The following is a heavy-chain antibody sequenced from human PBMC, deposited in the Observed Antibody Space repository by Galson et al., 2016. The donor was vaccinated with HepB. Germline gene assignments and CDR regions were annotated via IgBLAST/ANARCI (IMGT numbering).Heavy chain of an antibody. CDR3: TTWVPIVATIQDY. Sequence: SVRLSYAASGISFRNVWMSWVGKAPGRGLEWVGRIKRTTPGGTTDYAAPVKGRFTISRDGSKNTVYLQMNSLETEDTAVYYCTTWVPIVATIQDYWGQGTLVTVSS. V-gene: IGHV3-15*01. J-gene: IGHJ4*02. CDR2: IKRTTPGGTT. D-gene: IGHD5-12*01. CDR1: GISFRNVW.